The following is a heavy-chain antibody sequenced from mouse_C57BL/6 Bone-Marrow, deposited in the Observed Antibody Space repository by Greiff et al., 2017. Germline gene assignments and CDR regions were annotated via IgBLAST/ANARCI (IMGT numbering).Heavy chain of an antibody. CDR2: LYPGDGDT. CDR1: GYAFSSFW. Sequence: VKLQESGPELVKPGDSVKISCKASGYAFSSFWMNWVKQRPGKGLEWIGRLYPGDGDTNYNGKFKGKATLTADKSTSTAYMQLSCLTSEDSAVYCCASHELRAYWGQGTLVTVSA. V-gene: IGHV1-82*01. J-gene: IGHJ3*01. CDR3: ASHELRAY. D-gene: IGHD1-1*01.